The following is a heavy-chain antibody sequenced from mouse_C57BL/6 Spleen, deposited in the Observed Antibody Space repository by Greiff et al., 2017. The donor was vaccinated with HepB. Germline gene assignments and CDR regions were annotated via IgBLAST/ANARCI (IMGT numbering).Heavy chain of an antibody. CDR2: IYPSDSYT. D-gene: IGHD1-1*01. CDR1: GYTFTSYW. CDR3: ARGGYGSSYWFAY. J-gene: IGHJ3*01. Sequence: QVQLQQPGAELVKPGASVKLSCKASGYTFTSYWMQWVKQRPGQGLEWIGEIYPSDSYTNYNQKFKGKATLTVDTSSSTAYMQLSSLTSEDSAVYYCARGGYGSSYWFAYWGQGTLVTVSA. V-gene: IGHV1-50*01.